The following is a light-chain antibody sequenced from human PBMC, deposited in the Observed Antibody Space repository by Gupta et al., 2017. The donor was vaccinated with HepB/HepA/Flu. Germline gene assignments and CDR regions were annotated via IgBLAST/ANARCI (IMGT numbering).Light chain of an antibody. Sequence: YELTQPPSVSVSPGQTARMTCSGDALPKRYSYWYQHKPGQAPVLLIYQGSERPSGIPGRFSGSTAGTTVTLTISGVQAEDEADYYCQSADSNGTFVFGSGTKVTVL. J-gene: IGLJ1*01. CDR1: ALPKRY. CDR2: QGS. CDR3: QSADSNGTFV. V-gene: IGLV3-25*03.